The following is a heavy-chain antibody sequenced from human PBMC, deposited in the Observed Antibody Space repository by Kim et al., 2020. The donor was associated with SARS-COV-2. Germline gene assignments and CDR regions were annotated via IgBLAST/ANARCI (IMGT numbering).Heavy chain of an antibody. CDR1: GFTFSDYY. CDR3: ARDHSTYYYDSSGYYRALTPEYYYYGMDV. D-gene: IGHD3-22*01. CDR2: ISSSSYT. V-gene: IGHV3-11*05. Sequence: GGSLRLSCADSGFTFSDYYMSWIRQAPGKGLEWVSYISSSSYTNYADSVKGRFTISRDNAKNSLYLQMNSLRAEDTAVYYCARDHSTYYYDSSGYYRALTPEYYYYGMDVWGQGTTVTVSS. J-gene: IGHJ6*02.